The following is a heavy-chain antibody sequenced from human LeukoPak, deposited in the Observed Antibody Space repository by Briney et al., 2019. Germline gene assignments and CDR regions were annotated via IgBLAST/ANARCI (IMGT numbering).Heavy chain of an antibody. D-gene: IGHD3-9*01. Sequence: GGSLRLSCAASGFTFDNSAMHWVRLAPGKGLEWVSGISWNSGSIGYADSVKGRFTISRDNAKNSLYLQMNSLGAEDTALYYCAKDNGYYDILTGPFGIDYWGQGTLVTVSS. CDR3: AKDNGYYDILTGPFGIDY. CDR2: ISWNSGSI. CDR1: GFTFDNSA. V-gene: IGHV3-9*01. J-gene: IGHJ4*02.